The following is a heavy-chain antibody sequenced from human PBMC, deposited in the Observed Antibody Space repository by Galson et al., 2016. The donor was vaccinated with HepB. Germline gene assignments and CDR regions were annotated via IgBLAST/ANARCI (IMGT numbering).Heavy chain of an antibody. CDR3: ARKREQLVLGVFDY. V-gene: IGHV4-31*03. D-gene: IGHD6-13*01. CDR1: GGSISSGGYY. CDR2: IYYSGST. J-gene: IGHJ4*02. Sequence: TLSLTCTASGGSISSGGYYWSWIRQHPGKGLEWIGYIYYSGSTYYNPSLKSRVTISVDTSKNQFSLKLSSVTAADTAVYYCARKREQLVLGVFDYWGQGTLVTVSS.